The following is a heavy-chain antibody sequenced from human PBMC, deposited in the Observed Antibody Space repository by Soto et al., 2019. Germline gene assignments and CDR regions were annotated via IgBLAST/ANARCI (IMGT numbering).Heavy chain of an antibody. CDR1: GGCISSSSYY. CDR3: ASLNSSSWYSYYYYYGMDV. D-gene: IGHD6-13*01. J-gene: IGHJ6*02. Sequence: PXATLSLTCTVSGGCISSSSYYWGGIRQPPGKGLEWIGSIYYSGSTYYNPSLKSRVTISVDTSKNQFSLKLSSVTAADTAVYYCASLNSSSWYSYYYYYGMDVWGQGTTVTVSS. CDR2: IYYSGST. V-gene: IGHV4-39*01.